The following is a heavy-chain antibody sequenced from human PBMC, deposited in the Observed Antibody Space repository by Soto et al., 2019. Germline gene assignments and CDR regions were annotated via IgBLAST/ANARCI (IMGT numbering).Heavy chain of an antibody. V-gene: IGHV3-30*18. D-gene: IGHD6-13*01. J-gene: IGHJ4*02. CDR3: AKDLRGLIAAAGRLTQLDY. Sequence: PGGSLRLSCAASGFTFSSYGMHWVRQAPGKGLEWVAVISYDGSNKYYADSVKGRFTISRDNSKNTLYLQMNSLRAEDTAVYYCAKDLRGLIAAAGRLTQLDYWGQGTLVTVSS. CDR2: ISYDGSNK. CDR1: GFTFSSYG.